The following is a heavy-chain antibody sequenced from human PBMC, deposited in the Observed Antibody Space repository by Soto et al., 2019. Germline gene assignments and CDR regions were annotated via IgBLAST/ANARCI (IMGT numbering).Heavy chain of an antibody. CDR2: INHSGST. V-gene: IGHV4-34*01. Sequence: SEPLSLTCPVYGGSMRGYDWRLIRTHPGKGLEWIGEINHSGSTNYNPSLKIRVTISVDTSKNHFSLKLTSVTAADTAVYYCARGPITTNPRFDPWGQGNLVTVSS. CDR3: ARGPITTNPRFDP. CDR1: GGSMRGYD. J-gene: IGHJ5*02. D-gene: IGHD3-22*01.